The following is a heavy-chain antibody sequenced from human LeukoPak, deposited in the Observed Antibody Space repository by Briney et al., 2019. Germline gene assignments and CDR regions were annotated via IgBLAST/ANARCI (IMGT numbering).Heavy chain of an antibody. D-gene: IGHD5-24*01. CDR3: ARDRDGDGYNFGY. CDR2: INPNSGGT. J-gene: IGHJ4*02. V-gene: IGHV1-2*06. Sequence: ASVEVSCKASGYTFTSYGISWVRQAPGQGLEWMGRINPNSGGTNYAQKFQGRVTMTRDTSISTAYMELSRLRSDDMAVYYCARDRDGDGYNFGYWGQGTLVTVSS. CDR1: GYTFTSYG.